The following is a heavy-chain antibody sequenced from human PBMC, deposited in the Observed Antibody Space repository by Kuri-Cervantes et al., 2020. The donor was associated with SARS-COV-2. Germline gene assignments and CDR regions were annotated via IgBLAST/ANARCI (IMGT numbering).Heavy chain of an antibody. CDR1: GGSVSSGNDY. V-gene: IGHV4-61*01. D-gene: IGHD1-1*01. Sequence: GSLRLSCTVSGGSVSSGNDYWSWIRQPPGRGPEWIGYSHYTGSTNQNPSLNSRVTISVDMSKSQFFLRLTSVTAADTAKYYCARGKREALQRGAFDIWGQGMMVTVSS. J-gene: IGHJ3*02. CDR2: SHYTGST. CDR3: ARGKREALQRGAFDI.